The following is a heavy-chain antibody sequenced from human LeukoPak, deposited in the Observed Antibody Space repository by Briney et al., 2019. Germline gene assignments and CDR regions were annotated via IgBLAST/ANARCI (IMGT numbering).Heavy chain of an antibody. CDR3: ARGTVTAPDY. V-gene: IGHV3-11*06. CDR1: GFTFSDFY. D-gene: IGHD2-21*02. Sequence: KPGGSLRLSCAASGFTFSDFYMSWIRQAPGKGLEWVSYLSTTSSHTNYADSVKGRFTISRDNAKNSLYLQMNNLGAEDTAVYYCARGTVTAPDYWGQGTLVTVSS. CDR2: LSTTSSHT. J-gene: IGHJ4*02.